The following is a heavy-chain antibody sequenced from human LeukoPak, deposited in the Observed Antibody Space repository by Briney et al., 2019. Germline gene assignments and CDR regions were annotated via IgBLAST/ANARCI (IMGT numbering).Heavy chain of an antibody. V-gene: IGHV1-46*01. CDR3: ARVSGPMNFDY. CDR1: GYTFTSYY. J-gene: IGHJ4*02. Sequence: ASVKVSCKASGYTFTSYYMHWVRQAPGQGLEWMGIINPSGGSTSYAQKFQGRVTMTRDTSTSTAYMELSSLRSEDTAVYYCARVSGPMNFDYWGQGTLVTVSS. CDR2: INPSGGST. D-gene: IGHD1-26*01.